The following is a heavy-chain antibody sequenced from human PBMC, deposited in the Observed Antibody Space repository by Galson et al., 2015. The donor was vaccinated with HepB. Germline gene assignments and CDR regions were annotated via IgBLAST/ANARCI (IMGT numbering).Heavy chain of an antibody. CDR2: IYYSGST. D-gene: IGHD3-22*01. CDR1: GGSISSYY. J-gene: IGHJ5*02. Sequence: QVQLQESGPGLVKPSETLSLTCTVSGGSISSYYWSWIRQPPGKGLEWIGYIYYSGSTNYNPSLKSRVTISADTSKNQFSLKLSSVTAADTAVYYCARVKHYSSSSTYHFLDPWGLGTLVTVSS. CDR3: ARVKHYSSSSTYHFLDP. V-gene: IGHV4-59*01.